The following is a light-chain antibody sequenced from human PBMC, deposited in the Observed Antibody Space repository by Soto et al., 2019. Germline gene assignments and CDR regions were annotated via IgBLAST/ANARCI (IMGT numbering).Light chain of an antibody. J-gene: IGKJ1*01. CDR3: QQYGSSVWT. CDR2: DAS. V-gene: IGKV3-20*01. CDR1: QFVTSKY. Sequence: EIVLTQSPGTLSLYPGERVTLSCRASQFVTSKYLAWYQQKPGQAPRLLIYDASTRATGIPDRFSGSGSGTDFSLTISRLEPEDFAVYYCQQYGSSVWTFGQGTKVEIK.